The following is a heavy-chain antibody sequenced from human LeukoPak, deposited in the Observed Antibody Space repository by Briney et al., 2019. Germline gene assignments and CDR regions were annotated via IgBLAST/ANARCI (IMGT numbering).Heavy chain of an antibody. CDR1: GYTFTSYG. CDR2: IYPRDGST. J-gene: IGHJ4*02. CDR3: ARDQEGFDY. Sequence: ASVKVSCKASGYTFTSYGISWVRQAPGQGLGWMGMIYPRDGSTSYAQKFQGRVTVTRDTSTSTVHMELSGLRSEDTAVYYCARDQEGFDYWGQGTLVTVSS. V-gene: IGHV1-46*01.